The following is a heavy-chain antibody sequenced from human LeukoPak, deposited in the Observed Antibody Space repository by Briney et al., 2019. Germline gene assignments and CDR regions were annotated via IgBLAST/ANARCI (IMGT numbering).Heavy chain of an antibody. Sequence: SETLSLTCTVSGGSISSYYWSWIRQPAGKGLEWIGRIYTSGSTNYNPSLKSRVTMSVDTSKNQFSLKLSSVTAADTAVYYCAGLVGATMGYYYYYMDVWGKGTTVTISS. V-gene: IGHV4-4*07. J-gene: IGHJ6*03. CDR2: IYTSGST. CDR1: GGSISSYY. D-gene: IGHD1-26*01. CDR3: AGLVGATMGYYYYYMDV.